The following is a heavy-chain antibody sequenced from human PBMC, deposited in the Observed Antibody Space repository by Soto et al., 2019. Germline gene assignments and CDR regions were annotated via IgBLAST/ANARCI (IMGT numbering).Heavy chain of an antibody. V-gene: IGHV4-59*01. J-gene: IGHJ4*02. Sequence: QVQLQESGPGLVKPSETLSLNCTVSGGSISSYYWSWIRQSPGKGLEWIGYIYYSGSTNYNPSLKSRVTISVDTSKNQFSLELSSVTAADTAVYFCARGSSCWPPRLDYWGQGTLVTVSS. CDR2: IYYSGST. CDR1: GGSISSYY. D-gene: IGHD6-19*01. CDR3: ARGSSCWPPRLDY.